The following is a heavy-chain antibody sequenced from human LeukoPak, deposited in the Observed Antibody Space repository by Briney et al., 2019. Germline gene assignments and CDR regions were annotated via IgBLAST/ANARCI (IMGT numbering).Heavy chain of an antibody. Sequence: GESLRLSCAASGFTFSSYSMNWVRQAPGKGLEWVSSITSSSSYIFYTDSVKGRFTISRDNAKNSLHLQMNSLRAEDSAVYYCVRDQEVVWFGQSTFKYYYYMDVWGKGTTVTVSS. D-gene: IGHD3-10*01. V-gene: IGHV3-21*01. CDR3: VRDQEVVWFGQSTFKYYYYMDV. J-gene: IGHJ6*03. CDR1: GFTFSSYS. CDR2: ITSSSSYI.